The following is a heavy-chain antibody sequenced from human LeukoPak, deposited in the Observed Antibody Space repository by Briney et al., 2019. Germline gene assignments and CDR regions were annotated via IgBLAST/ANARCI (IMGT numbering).Heavy chain of an antibody. D-gene: IGHD3-3*01. CDR1: GYTFTSYG. CDR2: ISAYNGNT. CDR3: ARPITIFGVVSYMDV. J-gene: IGHJ6*03. Sequence: ASVKVSCKASGYTFTSYGISWVRQAPGQGLEWMGWISAYNGNTNYAQKLQGRVTMTTDTSTSTAYMELRSLRSDDTAVYYCARPITIFGVVSYMDVWGKGTTVTVSS. V-gene: IGHV1-18*01.